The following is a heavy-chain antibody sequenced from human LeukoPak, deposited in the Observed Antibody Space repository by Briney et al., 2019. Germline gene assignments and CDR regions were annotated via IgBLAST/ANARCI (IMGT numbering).Heavy chain of an antibody. D-gene: IGHD3-10*01. CDR2: INSSGGST. CDR1: GFTFSSYA. J-gene: IGHJ4*02. CDR3: AKDHGTMVRGVIDY. V-gene: IGHV3-23*01. Sequence: HTGVSPRLSCAASGFTFSSYAMNWVRQAPGKGLEWVSIINSSGGSTYYADSVKGRFTISRDNSKNTLYLQMNSLRAEDTAVYYCAKDHGTMVRGVIDYWGQGTLVTVSS.